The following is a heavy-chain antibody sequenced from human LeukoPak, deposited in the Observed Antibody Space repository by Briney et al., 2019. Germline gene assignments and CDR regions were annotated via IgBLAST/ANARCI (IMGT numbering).Heavy chain of an antibody. CDR3: ARHLSGVTGYTYGRGIDY. V-gene: IGHV3-11*04. J-gene: IGHJ4*02. D-gene: IGHD5-18*01. CDR2: ISSSGTTI. CDR1: GFNFTDYY. Sequence: GGSLRLSCAASGFNFTDYYMSWIRQAPGKGLEWVSYISSSGTTIYYADSVKGRFTISRDNAKNSLYLQMNTLRAEDMAVYYCARHLSGVTGYTYGRGIDYWGQGTLVTVSS.